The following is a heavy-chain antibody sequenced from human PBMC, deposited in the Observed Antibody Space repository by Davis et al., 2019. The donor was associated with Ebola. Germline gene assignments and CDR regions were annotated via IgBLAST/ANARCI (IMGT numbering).Heavy chain of an antibody. CDR3: ARVHVLRFLEWSNFDY. V-gene: IGHV3-48*04. J-gene: IGHJ4*02. CDR2: ISSSGSTI. D-gene: IGHD3-3*01. CDR1: GFTFSSYW. Sequence: GESLKISCAASGFTFSSYWMTWVRQAPGKGLEWVSYISSSGSTIYYADSVKGRFTISRDNAKNSLYLQMNSLRAEDTAVYYCARVHVLRFLEWSNFDYWGQGTLVTVSS.